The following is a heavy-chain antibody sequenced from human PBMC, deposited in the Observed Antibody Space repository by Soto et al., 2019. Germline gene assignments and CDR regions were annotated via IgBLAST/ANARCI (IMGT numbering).Heavy chain of an antibody. Sequence: PGGSLRLSCAASGFTFSDYYMSWVRQAPGKGLEWVAVISYDGSNKYYADSVKGRFTISRDNSKNTLYLQMNSLRAEDTAVYYCARGEVGATQTGYYYCGMAVWGQGTTVTVSS. J-gene: IGHJ6*02. CDR1: GFTFSDYY. CDR3: ARGEVGATQTGYYYCGMAV. CDR2: ISYDGSNK. D-gene: IGHD1-26*01. V-gene: IGHV3-30-3*01.